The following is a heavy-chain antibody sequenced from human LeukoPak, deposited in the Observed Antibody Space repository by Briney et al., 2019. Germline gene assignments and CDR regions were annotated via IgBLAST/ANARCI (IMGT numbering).Heavy chain of an antibody. V-gene: IGHV3-21*01. CDR2: ISRSSSYI. Sequence: GGSLRLSCAASGFTFSSYSMNWVRQAPGKGLEWVSSISRSSSYIYYADSVKGRFTISRDNAKNSLYLQMNSLRAEDTAVYYCARDRDYYDSSGYYYGPEYFQHWGQGTLVTVSS. CDR3: ARDRDYYDSSGYYYGPEYFQH. D-gene: IGHD3-22*01. CDR1: GFTFSSYS. J-gene: IGHJ1*01.